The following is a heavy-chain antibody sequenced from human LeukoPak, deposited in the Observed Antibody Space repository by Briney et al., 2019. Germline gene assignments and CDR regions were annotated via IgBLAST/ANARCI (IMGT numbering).Heavy chain of an antibody. V-gene: IGHV3-74*01. Sequence: PGGSLRLSCAASGFTFSSYWMHRVRQAPGKGLVWVSRINSDGSSTSYADSVKGRFTISRDSAKNTLYLQMNSLRAEDTALYYCARDSCSGGTCYFGYWGQGTLVTVST. J-gene: IGHJ4*02. D-gene: IGHD2-15*01. CDR2: INSDGSST. CDR1: GFTFSSYW. CDR3: ARDSCSGGTCYFGY.